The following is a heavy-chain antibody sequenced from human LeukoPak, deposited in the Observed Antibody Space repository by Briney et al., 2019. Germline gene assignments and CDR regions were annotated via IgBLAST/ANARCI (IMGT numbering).Heavy chain of an antibody. J-gene: IGHJ4*02. Sequence: PGGSLRLSCAASGFTFSSYGMHWVRQAPGKGLEWVAFIRYDGSNKYYAASVKGRFTISRDNSKNTLNLQMNSLRAEDTAIYYCAKASSAGDSSSWNYWGQGILVTVSS. CDR1: GFTFSSYG. CDR2: IRYDGSNK. CDR3: AKASSAGDSSSWNY. D-gene: IGHD6-13*01. V-gene: IGHV3-30*02.